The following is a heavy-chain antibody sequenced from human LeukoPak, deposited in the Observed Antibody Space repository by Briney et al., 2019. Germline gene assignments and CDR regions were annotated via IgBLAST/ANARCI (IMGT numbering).Heavy chain of an antibody. J-gene: IGHJ4*02. Sequence: GGSLRLSCAASGFTVSSNYMTWVRQAPGKGLEWVSAISGSGGSTYYADSVKGRFTISRDNSKNTLYLQMNSLRAEDTAVYYCAKGPDVLRYFDWLHYFDYWGQGTLVTVSS. D-gene: IGHD3-9*01. CDR3: AKGPDVLRYFDWLHYFDY. V-gene: IGHV3-23*01. CDR2: ISGSGGST. CDR1: GFTVSSNY.